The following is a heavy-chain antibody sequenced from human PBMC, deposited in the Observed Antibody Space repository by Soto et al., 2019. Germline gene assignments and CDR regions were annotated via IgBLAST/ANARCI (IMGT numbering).Heavy chain of an antibody. Sequence: ASVKVSCKASGYTFTSYDINWVRQGTGQGLEWMGWMNPNSGNTGYAQKFQGRVTMTRNTSISTAYMELSSLRSEDTAVYYCARGRGSSGWSSYYYYYGMDVWGQGTTVTVSS. J-gene: IGHJ6*02. CDR2: MNPNSGNT. CDR3: ARGRGSSGWSSYYYYYGMDV. D-gene: IGHD6-19*01. CDR1: GYTFTSYD. V-gene: IGHV1-8*01.